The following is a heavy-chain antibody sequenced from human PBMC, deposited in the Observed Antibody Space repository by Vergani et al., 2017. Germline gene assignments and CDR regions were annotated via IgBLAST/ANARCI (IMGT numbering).Heavy chain of an antibody. CDR3: AKAPDNGVCDY. D-gene: IGHD2-8*01. Sequence: QVQLVESGGGVVQPGRSLRLSCAASGFTFSSHGVHWVRQAPGKGLEWVAVISYDGSNKYYADSVKGRFTISRDNSKNTLYLQMNSLRAEDTAVYYCAKAPDNGVCDYWGQGTLVNVSS. CDR2: ISYDGSNK. V-gene: IGHV3-30*18. CDR1: GFTFSSHG. J-gene: IGHJ4*02.